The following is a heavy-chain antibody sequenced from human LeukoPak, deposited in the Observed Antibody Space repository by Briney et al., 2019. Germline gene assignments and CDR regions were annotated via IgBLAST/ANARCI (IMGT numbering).Heavy chain of an antibody. CDR3: AKTSTFYYDSSGYHYDY. V-gene: IGHV3-23*01. J-gene: IGHJ4*02. Sequence: GGSLRLSCAASGLTFSNYAMSWVRQAPEKGLEWASAISGSGISTYYSDSVKGRFTISRDNSKNTLYLQMNSLRAEDTAVYYCAKTSTFYYDSSGYHYDYWGQGALVTVSS. CDR1: GLTFSNYA. CDR2: ISGSGIST. D-gene: IGHD3-22*01.